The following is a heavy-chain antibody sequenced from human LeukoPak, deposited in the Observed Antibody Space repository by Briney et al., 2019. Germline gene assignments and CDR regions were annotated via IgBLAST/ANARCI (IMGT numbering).Heavy chain of an antibody. Sequence: ASVKVSCNASGGTFSSYAISWVRQAPGQGLEWRGATITIFGTANYAQKFQGRVTITTDETTNTAYMELSSLRSEDTAVYYCARAISYSSGSYFDYWGQGTLVTVSS. CDR1: GGTFSSYA. CDR3: ARAISYSSGSYFDY. J-gene: IGHJ4*02. V-gene: IGHV1-69*05. CDR2: TITIFGTA. D-gene: IGHD6-19*01.